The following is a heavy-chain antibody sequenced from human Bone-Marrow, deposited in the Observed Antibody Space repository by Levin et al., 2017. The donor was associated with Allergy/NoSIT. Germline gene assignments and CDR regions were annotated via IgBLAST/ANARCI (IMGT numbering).Heavy chain of an antibody. CDR1: GGSITDSAYY. V-gene: IGHV4-39*07. J-gene: IGHJ5*02. CDR3: ARTKLAWFDP. Sequence: SETLSLTCSVSGGSITDSAYYWAWIRQPPGKGLEWIGTIFYTGSTYYNPSLKSRVTISVDTSKNNFSLSLSSLTAADTATYYCARTKLAWFDPWGQGILVTVSS. CDR2: IFYTGST. D-gene: IGHD3-16*01.